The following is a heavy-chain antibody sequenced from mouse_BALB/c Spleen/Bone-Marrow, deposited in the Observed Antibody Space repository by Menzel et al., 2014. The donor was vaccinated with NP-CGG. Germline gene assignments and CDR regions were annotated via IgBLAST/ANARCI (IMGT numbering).Heavy chain of an antibody. Sequence: QVQLQQSGPGLVAPSRSLSITCTVSGFSLTSYGVHWVRQSPGKGLEWLGVIWAGGSTNYNSALMSRLSISKDNSESQXFLKMNSLQTDDTAMYYCARSLIRLRYFDYWGQGTTLTVSS. J-gene: IGHJ2*01. CDR2: IWAGGST. CDR1: GFSLTSYG. D-gene: IGHD1-2*01. CDR3: ARSLIRLRYFDY. V-gene: IGHV2-9*02.